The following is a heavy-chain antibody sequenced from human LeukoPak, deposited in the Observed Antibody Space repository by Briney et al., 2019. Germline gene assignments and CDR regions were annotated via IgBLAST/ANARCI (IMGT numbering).Heavy chain of an antibody. D-gene: IGHD1-1*01. CDR1: GGTFSSYA. CDR3: ARALHLELHSYFDS. V-gene: IGHV1-69*06. J-gene: IGHJ4*02. Sequence: SVKVSCKASGGTFSSYAISWVRQAPGQGLEWMGGIIPIFGTANYAQTFQGRVTITADKSTSTAYMELSSLRSEDTAVYYCARALHLELHSYFDSWGQGTLVTVSS. CDR2: IIPIFGTA.